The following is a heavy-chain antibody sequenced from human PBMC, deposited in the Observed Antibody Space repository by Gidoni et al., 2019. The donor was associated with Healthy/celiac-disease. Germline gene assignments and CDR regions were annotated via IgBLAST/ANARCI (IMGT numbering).Heavy chain of an antibody. CDR3: AKDKGEAVAEKYFDY. CDR1: GFTFDDYT. V-gene: IGHV3-43*01. Sequence: EVQLVESGGVVVQPGGSLRLSCAASGFTFDDYTMHWVRQAPGKGLEWVSLISWDGGSTYYADSVKGRFTISRDNSKNSLYLQMNSLRTEDTALYYCAKDKGEAVAEKYFDYWGQGTLATVSS. J-gene: IGHJ4*02. CDR2: ISWDGGST. D-gene: IGHD6-19*01.